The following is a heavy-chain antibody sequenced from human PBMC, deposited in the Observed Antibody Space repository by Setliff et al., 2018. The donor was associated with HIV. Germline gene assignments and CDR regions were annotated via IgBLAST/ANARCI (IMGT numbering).Heavy chain of an antibody. CDR2: ISWDGGST. Sequence: TGGSLRLSCAASGFTFDDYAMHWVRQAPGKGLEWVSLISWDGGSTYYADSVKGRFTISRDNSKNSLYLQMNSLRAEDTAVYYCARDPSTYYYDSSGSLGWGFDYWGQGTLVTVSS. CDR1: GFTFDDYA. CDR3: ARDPSTYYYDSSGSLGWGFDY. J-gene: IGHJ4*02. V-gene: IGHV3-43D*03. D-gene: IGHD3-22*01.